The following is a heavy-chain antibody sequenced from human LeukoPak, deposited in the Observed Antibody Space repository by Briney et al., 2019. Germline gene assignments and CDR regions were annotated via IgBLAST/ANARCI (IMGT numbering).Heavy chain of an antibody. CDR1: GGSISSYY. Sequence: PSETLSLTCTVSGGSISSYYWSWIRQPPGKGLEWIGYIYYSGSTNYNPSLRSRVTISVDTSKNQFSLKLSSVTAADRAVYYCARVESGYSYGPIDYWGQGTLVTVSS. CDR2: IYYSGST. V-gene: IGHV4-59*01. J-gene: IGHJ4*02. D-gene: IGHD5-18*01. CDR3: ARVESGYSYGPIDY.